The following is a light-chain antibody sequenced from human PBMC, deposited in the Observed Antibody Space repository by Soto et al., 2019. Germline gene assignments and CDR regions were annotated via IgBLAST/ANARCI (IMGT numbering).Light chain of an antibody. CDR1: QSVRDN. J-gene: IGKJ2*01. Sequence: EIVMTHSPATLSVSPGERATLSCRASQSVRDNLAWYQQKPGRAPRLLIYGASTRATGIPARFSGSGSGTEFTLTINSLQSEGFALYFCQQSNNWPYTFGQGTKLEIK. V-gene: IGKV3-15*01. CDR2: GAS. CDR3: QQSNNWPYT.